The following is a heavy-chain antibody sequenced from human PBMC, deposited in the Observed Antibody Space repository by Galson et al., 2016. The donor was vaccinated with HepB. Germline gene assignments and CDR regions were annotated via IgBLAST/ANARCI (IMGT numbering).Heavy chain of an antibody. CDR2: IYSAGDT. J-gene: IGHJ4*02. Sequence: SLRLSCAASGFTVSGNYMSWVRQAPGKGLEWVSIIYSAGDTYYADSVKGRFTVSRDDSKNILYLQMNSLRPEDTAVYYCARDTDSGSRADWWGQGTLVTVSS. CDR3: ARDTDSGSRADW. D-gene: IGHD6-25*01. V-gene: IGHV3-53*01. CDR1: GFTVSGNY.